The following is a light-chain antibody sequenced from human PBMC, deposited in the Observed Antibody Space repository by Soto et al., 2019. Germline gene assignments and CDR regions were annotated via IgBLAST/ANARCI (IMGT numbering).Light chain of an antibody. J-gene: IGLJ2*01. CDR1: NIGSKS. V-gene: IGLV3-21*04. CDR3: QVWDSSRNHVI. CDR2: YDS. Sequence: SYELTQAPSVSVAPGKTARITCGGNNIGSKSVHWYQQKSGQAPVLVIFYDSDRSSGIPERFSGSNSGNTATLIINRVEAGDEADYYCQVWDSSRNHVIFGGGTKVTVL.